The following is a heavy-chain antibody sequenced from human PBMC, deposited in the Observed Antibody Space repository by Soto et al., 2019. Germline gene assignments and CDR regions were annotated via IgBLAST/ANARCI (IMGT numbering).Heavy chain of an antibody. V-gene: IGHV4-30-2*01. D-gene: IGHD4-4*01. CDR3: ARDSTARYFDY. Sequence: SETLSLTCTVSGDSISTFYWGWIRQPPGKGPEWIGYIYHSGSTYYNPSLKSRVTISVDRSKNQFSLKLSSVTAADTAVYYCARDSTARYFDYWGQGTLVTVSS. J-gene: IGHJ4*02. CDR1: GDSISTFY. CDR2: IYHSGST.